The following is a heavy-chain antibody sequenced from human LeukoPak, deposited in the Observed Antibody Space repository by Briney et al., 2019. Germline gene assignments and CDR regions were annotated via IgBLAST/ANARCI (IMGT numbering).Heavy chain of an antibody. Sequence: GGSLRLSCVVSGFTFTDYWMTWIRQAPGKGLECVASVTKDGTEKYYVDSVRGRFTISRDNADMSLFLQMNNLRVEDTAVYFCARGRLFFYDTSGAPGDFWGQGTRVTVST. J-gene: IGHJ4*02. CDR1: GFTFTDYW. CDR2: VTKDGTEK. D-gene: IGHD3-22*01. CDR3: ARGRLFFYDTSGAPGDF. V-gene: IGHV3-7*01.